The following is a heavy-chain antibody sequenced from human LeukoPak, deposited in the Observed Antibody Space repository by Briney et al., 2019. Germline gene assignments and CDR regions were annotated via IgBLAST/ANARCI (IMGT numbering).Heavy chain of an antibody. V-gene: IGHV3-66*01. CDR3: ATRARPGYYYGMDV. D-gene: IGHD6-6*01. CDR1: GLTVNNNC. J-gene: IGHJ6*02. CDR2: IYSGGTT. Sequence: GGSLRLSGAASGLTVNNNCMSWARQAPGKGLEWVSIIYSGGTTYYGDSVKGRFTISRDNSKNTLYLQMNSLRAEDTAVYYCATRARPGYYYGMDVWGQGTTVTVSS.